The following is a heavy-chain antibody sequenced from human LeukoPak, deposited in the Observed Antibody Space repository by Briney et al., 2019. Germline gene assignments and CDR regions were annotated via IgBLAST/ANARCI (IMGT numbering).Heavy chain of an antibody. CDR1: GFSFSNYD. CDR2: ISDSGRYI. CDR3: AGKLPGGAYYFDL. Sequence: GGSLRLPCAASGFSFSNYDMTWVRQAPGKGLEWVSSISDSGRYIFRADALAGRFTIYRDNSENTLYLQMNSLRAEDTATYFCAGKLPGGAYYFDLWGQGILVAVSS. V-gene: IGHV3-23*01. J-gene: IGHJ5*02. D-gene: IGHD3-22*01.